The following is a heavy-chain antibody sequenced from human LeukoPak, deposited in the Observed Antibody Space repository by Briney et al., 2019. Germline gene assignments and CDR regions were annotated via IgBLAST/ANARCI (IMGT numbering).Heavy chain of an antibody. J-gene: IGHJ3*02. V-gene: IGHV3-33*08. CDR1: GFNFSNYG. CDR3: ATGATSGSEAFDI. CDR2: IWFDGINK. Sequence: GGSLILSCAASGFNFSNYGMHWVRQAPGKGLEWVAVIWFDGINKYYADSVKGRFTISRDNSKNTLFLQMNSLRAEHTAVYDCATGATSGSEAFDIWGQGTMVTVSS. D-gene: IGHD1-26*01.